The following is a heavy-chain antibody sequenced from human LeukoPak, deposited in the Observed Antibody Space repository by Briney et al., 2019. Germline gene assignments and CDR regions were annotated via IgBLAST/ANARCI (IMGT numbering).Heavy chain of an antibody. D-gene: IGHD2-2*01. Sequence: ASVRISCKTSGYTFSNFGINWVRQAPGQGLEWMGWISGNNDNPNYGQKFQGRFTVTTDSSTSTAYMELRNLRFDDTAVYYCARDGTSTDDYWGQGTLVTVSS. CDR3: ARDGTSTDDY. CDR1: GYTFSNFG. CDR2: ISGNNDNP. J-gene: IGHJ4*02. V-gene: IGHV1-18*01.